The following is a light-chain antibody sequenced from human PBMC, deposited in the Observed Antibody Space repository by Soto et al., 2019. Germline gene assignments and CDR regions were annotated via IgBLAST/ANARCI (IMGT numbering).Light chain of an antibody. V-gene: IGLV2-14*01. CDR3: SSYTSKSSLI. CDR1: LRDVGAYNL. Sequence: QSALTQPASVSGSPGQSIPISCAGTLRDVGAYNLVSWYQQHPGRAPQLIIYEVRNLPSGISFRFSGSKSGNTASLTISGLQAEDEADYYCSSYTSKSSLIFGGGTKVTV. J-gene: IGLJ2*01. CDR2: EVR.